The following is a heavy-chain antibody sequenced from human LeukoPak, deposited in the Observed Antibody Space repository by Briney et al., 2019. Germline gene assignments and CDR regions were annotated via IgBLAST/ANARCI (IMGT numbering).Heavy chain of an antibody. V-gene: IGHV3-7*01. J-gene: IGHJ5*02. D-gene: IGHD5-12*01. Sequence: GGSLRLSCAASGFTFSSYAMSWVRQAPGKGLEWVANMNQDGGDKNYVDFVKGRFTISRDNAKNSLYLQMNSLRVEDTAVYYCVRWATLSPWGQGTLVTVSS. CDR2: MNQDGGDK. CDR3: VRWATLSP. CDR1: GFTFSSYA.